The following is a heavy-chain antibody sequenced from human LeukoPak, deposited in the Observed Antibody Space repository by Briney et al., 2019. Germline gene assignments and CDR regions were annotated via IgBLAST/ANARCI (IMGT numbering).Heavy chain of an antibody. CDR2: IYYSGST. Sequence: PSETLSLTCTVSGGSISSYYWSWIRQPPGKGLEWIGYIYYSGSTNYNPSLKSRVTISVDTSKNQFSLKLSSVTAADTAVYYCARVVGVYGSGSYPDYWGQGTLVTVSS. V-gene: IGHV4-59*12. J-gene: IGHJ4*02. CDR1: GGSISSYY. CDR3: ARVVGVYGSGSYPDY. D-gene: IGHD3-10*01.